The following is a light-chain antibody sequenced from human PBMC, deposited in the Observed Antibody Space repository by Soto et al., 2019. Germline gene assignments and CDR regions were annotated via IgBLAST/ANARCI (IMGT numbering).Light chain of an antibody. Sequence: EIVMTQSPATLSVSPGERATLSCRASQSVSSNLAWYQQKPGQAPRLLIYDASTRATGIPARFSGSGSGTEFTLTISSLQSEDFAVYYCQQYNNWPLTFGGGTKGEIK. CDR2: DAS. V-gene: IGKV3-15*01. CDR3: QQYNNWPLT. J-gene: IGKJ4*01. CDR1: QSVSSN.